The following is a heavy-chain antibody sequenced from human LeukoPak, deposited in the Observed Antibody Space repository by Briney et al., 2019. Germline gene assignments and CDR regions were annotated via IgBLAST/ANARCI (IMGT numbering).Heavy chain of an antibody. CDR2: IKQDGSEK. J-gene: IGHJ4*02. Sequence: GGSLRLSCAASGFTFSSYWMSWVRQAPGKGLEWVANIKQDGSEKYYVDSVKGRFTISRDNAKNSLYLQMNSLRAGDTAVYYCARETYQSYYDFWSGYQYFDYWGQGTLVTVSS. CDR3: ARETYQSYYDFWSGYQYFDY. D-gene: IGHD3-3*01. V-gene: IGHV3-7*01. CDR1: GFTFSSYW.